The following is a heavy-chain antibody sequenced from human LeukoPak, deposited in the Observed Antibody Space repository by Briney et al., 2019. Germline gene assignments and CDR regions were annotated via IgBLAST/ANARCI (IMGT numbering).Heavy chain of an antibody. J-gene: IGHJ4*02. V-gene: IGHV3-33*01. CDR3: ARSPADYSNYYFDY. CDR1: GFTFSSYG. D-gene: IGHD4-11*01. CDR2: IWYDGSNK. Sequence: PGGSLRLSCAASGFTFSSYGMHWVRQAPGKGLGWVAVIWYDGSNKYYADSVKGRFTISRDNSKNTLYLQMNSLRAEDTAVYYCARSPADYSNYYFDYWGQGTLVTVSS.